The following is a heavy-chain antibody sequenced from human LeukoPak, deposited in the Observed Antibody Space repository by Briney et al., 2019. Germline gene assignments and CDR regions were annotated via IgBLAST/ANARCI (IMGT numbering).Heavy chain of an antibody. CDR2: IFHSGNT. Sequence: SETLSLTCTVSGGSISSNNWWSWVRQPPGKGLEWIGEIFHSGNTNYNPSLKSRVTMSVDSSKNQFSLKVSSVTAADTAVYYCARKDGDIWGQGTMVTVSS. V-gene: IGHV4-4*02. D-gene: IGHD5-24*01. CDR3: ARKDGDI. J-gene: IGHJ3*02. CDR1: GGSISSNNW.